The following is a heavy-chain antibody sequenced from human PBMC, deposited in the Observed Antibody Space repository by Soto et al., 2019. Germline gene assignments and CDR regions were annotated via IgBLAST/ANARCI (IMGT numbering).Heavy chain of an antibody. D-gene: IGHD2-15*01. CDR3: SRASPHDCSGGSCYFDY. CDR1: GGTFSSYA. CDR2: IIPIFGTA. J-gene: IGHJ4*02. V-gene: IGHV1-69*13. Sequence: ASVKVSCKASGGTFSSYAISWVRQAPGQGLEWMGGIIPIFGTANYAQKFQGRVTITADESTSTAYMELSSLRSEDTAVYYCSRASPHDCSGGSCYFDYWGQGTLVTVSS.